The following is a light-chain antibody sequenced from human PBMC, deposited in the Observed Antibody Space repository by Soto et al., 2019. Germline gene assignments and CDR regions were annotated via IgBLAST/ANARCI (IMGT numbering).Light chain of an antibody. CDR3: QQRSNWPPLT. Sequence: EVVLTQSPATLSLSPGERAILSCRASQSVSSYLAWYQQKPGQAPRLLIYDASNRATGIPARFSGSGSGTDFTLTISSLEPEDFAVDDCQQRSNWPPLTFGGGTKVEIK. J-gene: IGKJ4*01. CDR2: DAS. V-gene: IGKV3-11*01. CDR1: QSVSSY.